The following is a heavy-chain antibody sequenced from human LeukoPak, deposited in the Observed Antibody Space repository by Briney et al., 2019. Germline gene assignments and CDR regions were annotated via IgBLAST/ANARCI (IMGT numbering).Heavy chain of an antibody. CDR2: IRSKANSYAT. J-gene: IGHJ5*02. D-gene: IGHD5-24*01. V-gene: IGHV3-73*01. CDR3: TRDGDGYNRGGWFDP. Sequence: SGGSLRLSCAASGITFSGSAIHWVRQASGKGLEWVGRIRSKANSYATTYAASVKGRFTISRDDSKNTAYLQLNSLKTEDTAVYYCTRDGDGYNRGGWFDPWGQGTLVTVSS. CDR1: GITFSGSA.